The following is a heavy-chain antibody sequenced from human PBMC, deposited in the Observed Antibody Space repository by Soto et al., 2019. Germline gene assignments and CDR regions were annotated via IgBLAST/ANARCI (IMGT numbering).Heavy chain of an antibody. CDR3: AHRKYFGVAATTVTTEWFDP. V-gene: IGHV2-5*02. CDR1: GFSLSTSGVG. CDR2: IYWDDDK. Sequence: QITLKESGPTLVKPTQPLTLTCTFSGFSLSTSGVGVGWIRQPPGKALEWLALIYWDDDKRYSPSLKSRLTSTKDNSKNQVVLTMTNMAPVDTATYYCAHRKYFGVAATTVTTEWFDPWGQGTLVTVSS. J-gene: IGHJ5*02. D-gene: IGHD4-17*01.